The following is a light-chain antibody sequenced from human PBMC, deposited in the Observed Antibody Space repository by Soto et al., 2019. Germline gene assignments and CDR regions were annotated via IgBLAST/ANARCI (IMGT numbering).Light chain of an antibody. Sequence: DRVMTHSPYTLSASPGERVSLSCRASQSVNHNLAWYQQKPGQAPRLLIYDSSTRATGIPARFSGSESGTEFTLTISSLQSEDFAVYYCHHYHNWPMTFGQGTLLEVK. CDR1: QSVNHN. J-gene: IGKJ5*01. V-gene: IGKV3-15*01. CDR2: DSS. CDR3: HHYHNWPMT.